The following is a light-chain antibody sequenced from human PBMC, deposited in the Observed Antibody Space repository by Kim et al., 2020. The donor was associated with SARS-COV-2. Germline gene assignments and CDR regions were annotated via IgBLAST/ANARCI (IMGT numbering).Light chain of an antibody. CDR1: SSDVGSYNL. J-gene: IGLJ3*02. CDR3: CSYAGSSTTWV. Sequence: AIPITCTGTSSDVGSYNLVSWYQQHPGKAPKLMIYEGSKRPSGVSNRFSGSKSGNTASLTISGLQAEDEADYYCCSYAGSSTTWVFGGGTKLTVL. V-gene: IGLV2-23*01. CDR2: EGS.